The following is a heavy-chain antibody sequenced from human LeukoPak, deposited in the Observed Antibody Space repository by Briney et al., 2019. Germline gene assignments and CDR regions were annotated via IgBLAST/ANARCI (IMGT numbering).Heavy chain of an antibody. J-gene: IGHJ6*02. Sequence: PSETLSLTCTVSGGSISSYYWSWIRQPPGKGLEWIEYIYDSGSTNYNPSLKSRVTISVDMSKNQFSLKLSSVTAADTAVYYCARGSARSGYGMDVWGQGTTVTVSS. V-gene: IGHV4-59*08. CDR3: ARGSARSGYGMDV. CDR1: GGSISSYY. CDR2: IYDSGST. D-gene: IGHD3-10*01.